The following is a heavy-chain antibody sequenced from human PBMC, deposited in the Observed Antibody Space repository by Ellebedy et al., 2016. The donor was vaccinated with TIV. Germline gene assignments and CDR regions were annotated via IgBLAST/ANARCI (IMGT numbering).Heavy chain of an antibody. J-gene: IGHJ4*02. CDR2: ISNTGSRT. D-gene: IGHD1-26*01. CDR1: GFTFSSYA. V-gene: IGHV3-23*01. Sequence: PGGSLRLSCAASGFTFSSYAMSWVRQAPGKGLEWVSTISNTGSRTYYADSVEGRFIISRDNAKNTLYLQMNSLRLEDTGVYFCARAGSYRFDYWGPGSLVTVSS. CDR3: ARAGSYRFDY.